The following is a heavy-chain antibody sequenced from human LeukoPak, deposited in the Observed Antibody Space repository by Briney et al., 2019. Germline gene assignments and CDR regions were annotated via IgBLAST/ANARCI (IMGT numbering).Heavy chain of an antibody. CDR1: GFSLSSYA. V-gene: IGHV3-30-3*01. J-gene: IGHJ4*02. D-gene: IGHD1-26*01. CDR3: VRIVGHTTTDF. CDR2: VSFDGRNK. Sequence: GGSLRLSCEASGFSLSSYAFHWVRQAPGKGLEWVSFVSFDGRNKNYADSVRGRFTISRDNSKKTLYLQMNSVTYEDTAVYFCVRIVGHTTTDFWGQGTIVTVSS.